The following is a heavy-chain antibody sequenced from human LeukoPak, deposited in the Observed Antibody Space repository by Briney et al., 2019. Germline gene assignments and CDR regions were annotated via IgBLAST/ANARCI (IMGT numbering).Heavy chain of an antibody. Sequence: GGSLRLSCAASGFTFSSYSMNWVRQAPGKGLEWVSSISSSSSYIYYADSVKGRFTISRDNAKNSLYLQMNSLRAEDTAVYYCARQFIGYGSGSYFVSWGQGTLVTVSS. J-gene: IGHJ4*02. V-gene: IGHV3-21*01. CDR2: ISSSSSYI. CDR3: ARQFIGYGSGSYFVS. CDR1: GFTFSSYS. D-gene: IGHD3-10*01.